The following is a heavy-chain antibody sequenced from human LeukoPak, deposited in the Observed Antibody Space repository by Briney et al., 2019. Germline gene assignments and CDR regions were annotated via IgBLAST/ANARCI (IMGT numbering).Heavy chain of an antibody. V-gene: IGHV5-51*01. CDR2: IYPGDSDT. CDR3: ARQSHSITDY. Sequence: GESLKISCKGSGYSFSTHWIGWVRQMPGKGLEWMGIIYPGDSDTRYGPSFQGQVTISADKSISTAYLQWSSLKASDTAMYYCARQSHSITDYWGQGTLVTVSS. CDR1: GYSFSTHW. J-gene: IGHJ4*02. D-gene: IGHD1-14*01.